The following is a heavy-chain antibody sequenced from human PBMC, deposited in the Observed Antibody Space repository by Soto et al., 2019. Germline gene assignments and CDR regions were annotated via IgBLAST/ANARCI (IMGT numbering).Heavy chain of an antibody. CDR3: ARDNPYYDYIWGSYRHSYYMDV. J-gene: IGHJ6*03. CDR1: GFTFISYW. V-gene: IGHV3-74*01. D-gene: IGHD3-16*02. Sequence: EVQLVESGGGLVQPGGSLRLSCAASGFTFISYWMHWVRQAPGKGLVWVSRINSDGSSTSYADSVKGRFTISRDNAKNTLYLQMNSLRAEDTAVYYCARDNPYYDYIWGSYRHSYYMDVWGKGTTVTVSS. CDR2: INSDGSST.